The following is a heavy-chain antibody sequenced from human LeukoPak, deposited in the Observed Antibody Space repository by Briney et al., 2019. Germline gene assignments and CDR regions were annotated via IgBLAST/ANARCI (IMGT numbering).Heavy chain of an antibody. CDR3: ARSRDAYNRDFDY. CDR1: GXSISSYY. J-gene: IGHJ4*02. Sequence: SETLSLTCTVSGXSISSYYWNWIRQPPGKGLEWIEYIYYSGSTNYNPSLKSRVTISVDTSKKQFSLKVSSVTAADTAVYYCARSRDAYNRDFDYWGQGTLVTVSS. D-gene: IGHD5-24*01. CDR2: IYYSGST. V-gene: IGHV4-59*12.